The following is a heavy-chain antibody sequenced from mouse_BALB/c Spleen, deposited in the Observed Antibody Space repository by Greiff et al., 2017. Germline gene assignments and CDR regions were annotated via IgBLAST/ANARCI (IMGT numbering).Heavy chain of an antibody. V-gene: IGHV7-3*02. D-gene: IGHD4-1*01. CDR1: GFTFTDYY. CDR2: IRNKANGYTT. CDR3: ARLGYYAMDY. J-gene: IGHJ4*01. Sequence: VQLKESGGGLVQPGGSLRLSCATSGFTFTDYYMSWVRQPPGKALEWLGFIRNKANGYTTEYSASVKGRFTISRDNSQSILYLQMNTLRAEDSATYYCARLGYYAMDYWGQGTSVTVSS.